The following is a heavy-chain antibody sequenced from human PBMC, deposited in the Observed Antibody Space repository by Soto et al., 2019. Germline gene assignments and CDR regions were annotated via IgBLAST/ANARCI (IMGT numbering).Heavy chain of an antibody. CDR2: IYYSGTT. D-gene: IGHD3-10*01. J-gene: IGHJ1*01. V-gene: IGHV4-39*01. CDR1: GGSISSRLDY. Sequence: QLQLQESGPGLVKPSETLSLTCTVSGGSISSRLDYWDWIRQLPGKGLEWIGSIYYSGTTYYNTSLKSRVTISIATSRNQFSLKLSSVTAADTALYYCASRGAGTQHFQHWGQGTLVTVSS. CDR3: ASRGAGTQHFQH.